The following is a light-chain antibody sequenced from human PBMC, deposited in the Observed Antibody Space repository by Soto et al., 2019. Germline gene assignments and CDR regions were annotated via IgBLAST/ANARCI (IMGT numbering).Light chain of an antibody. V-gene: IGKV2-28*01. Sequence: DIVMTQSPLSLPVTPGESASVSCRSSQSLLHSNGHNYLDWYVQKPGQSPQLLISLVSNRASGVTDRFSGSGSGTDFTLEISRVEAEDVGVYYCMQTLQTPRTFGQGTKVELK. CDR3: MQTLQTPRT. J-gene: IGKJ1*01. CDR1: QSLLHSNGHNY. CDR2: LVS.